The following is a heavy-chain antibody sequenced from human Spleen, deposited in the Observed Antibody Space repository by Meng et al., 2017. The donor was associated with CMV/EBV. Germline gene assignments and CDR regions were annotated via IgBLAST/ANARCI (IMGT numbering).Heavy chain of an antibody. D-gene: IGHD3-3*01. CDR2: INWNGGST. V-gene: IGHV3-20*04. Sequence: GESLKISCAASGFTFDDYGMSWVRQAPGKGLEWVSGINWNGGSTGYADSVKGRFTISRDNAKNSLYLQMNSLRAEDTAVYYCAKTYYDFWSGYYNPPDYWGQGTLVTVSS. CDR3: AKTYYDFWSGYYNPPDY. CDR1: GFTFDDYG. J-gene: IGHJ4*02.